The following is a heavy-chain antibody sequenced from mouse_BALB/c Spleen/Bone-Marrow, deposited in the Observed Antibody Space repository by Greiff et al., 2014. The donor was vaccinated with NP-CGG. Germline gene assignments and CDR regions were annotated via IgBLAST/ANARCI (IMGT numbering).Heavy chain of an antibody. Sequence: DVKLVESGGGLVQPGGSLRLSCATSGFTFTDYYMSWVRQPPGKALEWLGFIRNKANGYTTEYSASVKGRFTISRDNSQSILYLQMNTLRAEDSATYYWATGWLAYWGQGTLVTVSA. CDR2: IRNKANGYTT. V-gene: IGHV7-3*02. CDR3: ATGWLAY. CDR1: GFTFTDYY. J-gene: IGHJ3*01.